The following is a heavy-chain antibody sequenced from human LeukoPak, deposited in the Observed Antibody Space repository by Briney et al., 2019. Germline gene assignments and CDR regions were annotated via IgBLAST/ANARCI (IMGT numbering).Heavy chain of an antibody. CDR3: ARPRGRGSGWGGWYFDL. J-gene: IGHJ2*01. V-gene: IGHV1-3*01. CDR2: INAGNGNT. Sequence: GASVKGSCKASGYTFTSYAMHWVRQAPGQRLEWMGWINAGNGNTKYSQKFQGRVTITRDTSASTAYMELSSLRSEDTAVYYCARPRGRGSGWGGWYFDLWGRGTLVTVSS. CDR1: GYTFTSYA. D-gene: IGHD6-19*01.